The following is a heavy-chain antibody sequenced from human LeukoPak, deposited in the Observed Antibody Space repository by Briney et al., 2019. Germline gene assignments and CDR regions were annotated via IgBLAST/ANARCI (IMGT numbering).Heavy chain of an antibody. CDR2: ISAYSGNT. D-gene: IGHD1-14*01. CDR3: ARFTGNRDY. V-gene: IGHV1-18*01. J-gene: IGHJ4*02. Sequence: ASVKVSCKASGYNFTSYGISWVRQAPGQGLEWMGWISAYSGNTKYAQNFQGRVTLTRGTSTTMVYMEVRSLRPDDTAVYYCARFTGNRDYWGQGTLVTVSS. CDR1: GYNFTSYG.